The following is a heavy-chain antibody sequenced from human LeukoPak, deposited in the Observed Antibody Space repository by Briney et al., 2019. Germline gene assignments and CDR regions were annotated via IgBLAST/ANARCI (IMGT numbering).Heavy chain of an antibody. V-gene: IGHV4-39*01. CDR2: ICNSGST. CDR1: GGSISSSNYC. Sequence: SETLSLTCSVSGGSISSSNYCWGWIRQPPGKGLEWIGNICNSGSTYFNPSLKSRVTISVDTSKNQFSLKLSSVTAADTAVYYCARGNSWSTYYYYGMDVWGQGTTVTVSS. J-gene: IGHJ6*02. CDR3: ARGNSWSTYYYYGMDV. D-gene: IGHD6-13*01.